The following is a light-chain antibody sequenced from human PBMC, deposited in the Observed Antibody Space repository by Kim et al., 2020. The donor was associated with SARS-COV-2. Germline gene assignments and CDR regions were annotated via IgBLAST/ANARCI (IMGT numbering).Light chain of an antibody. CDR3: QHYKT. CDR2: GAS. J-gene: IGKJ1*01. V-gene: IGKV3-20*01. CDR1: QSVGSAY. Sequence: DIVLTQSPGTLSLSPGERATISCRASQSVGSAYLAWYQQKPGQAPRLLISGASSRATVIPDRFSGSGSGTNFTPTISRQEPEDCAVYYSQHYKTFGQGTKVDIK.